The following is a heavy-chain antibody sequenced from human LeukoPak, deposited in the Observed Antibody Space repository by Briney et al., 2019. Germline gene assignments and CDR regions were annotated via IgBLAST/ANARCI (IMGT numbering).Heavy chain of an antibody. Sequence: GGPLRLSCAASGFTFSSYWMHWVRQAPGKGLVWVSRINSDGSSITYADSVKGRFTISRDNAKNTLYLQMNSLRVEDTAVYYCAREGRVSGYDFDCWGQGTLVTVSS. CDR3: AREGRVSGYDFDC. D-gene: IGHD5-12*01. V-gene: IGHV3-74*03. CDR1: GFTFSSYW. J-gene: IGHJ4*02. CDR2: INSDGSSI.